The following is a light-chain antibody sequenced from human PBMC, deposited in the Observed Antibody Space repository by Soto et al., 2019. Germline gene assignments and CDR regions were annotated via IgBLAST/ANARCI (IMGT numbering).Light chain of an antibody. Sequence: QSPLIQPASVSGSPGQSITISCTGTSSDVGSYNCVSWYQQYPGKAPRLIIYDVSNRPSGDSNRFSGSKSGNTASLTISGLLAEDEADYYCSSYTTSSTWVFGGGTKLTVL. CDR1: SSDVGSYNC. J-gene: IGLJ3*02. V-gene: IGLV2-14*01. CDR2: DVS. CDR3: SSYTTSSTWV.